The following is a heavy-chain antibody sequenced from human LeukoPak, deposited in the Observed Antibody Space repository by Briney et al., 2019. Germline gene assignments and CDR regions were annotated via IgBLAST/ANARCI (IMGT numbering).Heavy chain of an antibody. Sequence: SETLSLTCTVSGGSISSGSYYWSWLRQPAGKGLEWIGRIHTSGSTHYNPSLKTRGTMPVDTSKNQCSLKLSSVTAADTAVYYCAGDRYYYDSSGYYRLDYWGQGTLVTVTS. J-gene: IGHJ4*02. CDR2: IHTSGST. CDR1: GGSISSGSYY. D-gene: IGHD3-22*01. V-gene: IGHV4-61*02. CDR3: AGDRYYYDSSGYYRLDY.